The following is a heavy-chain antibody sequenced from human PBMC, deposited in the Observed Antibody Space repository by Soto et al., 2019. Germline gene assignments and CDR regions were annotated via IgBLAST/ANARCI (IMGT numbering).Heavy chain of an antibody. V-gene: IGHV3-33*01. CDR1: GFTFSNYC. Sequence: GGSLRLSCSASGFTFSNYCMHWVRQAPCKGLEWVAVIWYDGNNKYYADSVKGRFTISRDNSNNTLYVQMTSLRAEHTAVYYCARWRNSLLDSWGQGTLVTVSS. D-gene: IGHD2-21*01. CDR2: IWYDGNNK. J-gene: IGHJ4*03. CDR3: ARWRNSLLDS.